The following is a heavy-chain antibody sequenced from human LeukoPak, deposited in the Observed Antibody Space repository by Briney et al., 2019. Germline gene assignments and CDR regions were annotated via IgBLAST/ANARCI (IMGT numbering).Heavy chain of an antibody. CDR2: INPSGGST. CDR3: AGAEDYYDSSGYYFFDY. D-gene: IGHD3-22*01. J-gene: IGHJ4*02. CDR1: GYTFTSYY. Sequence: GASVKVSCKASGYTFTSYYMHWVRQAPGQGLEWMGIINPSGGSTSYHQKFKGGVPMTRNMSTSTVDMELSSLRTEGRAVYYCAGAEDYYDSSGYYFFDYWGQGTLVTVSS. V-gene: IGHV1-46*01.